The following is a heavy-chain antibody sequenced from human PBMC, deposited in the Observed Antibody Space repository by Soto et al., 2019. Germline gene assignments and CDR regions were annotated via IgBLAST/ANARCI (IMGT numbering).Heavy chain of an antibody. CDR2: IYSSGSA. D-gene: IGHD6-19*01. V-gene: IGHV4-61*01. J-gene: IGHJ6*02. CDR3: ARGFSSVSMDA. CDR1: GDYVSTGCYY. Sequence: SDTLSLTCTVSGDYVSTGCYYWSWIRQPPGKGLEWIGYIYSSGSANYNPSLKSRVTISRDTSKNQISLKVASVTAADTAGYYCARGFSSVSMDAWGQGTTVTVSS.